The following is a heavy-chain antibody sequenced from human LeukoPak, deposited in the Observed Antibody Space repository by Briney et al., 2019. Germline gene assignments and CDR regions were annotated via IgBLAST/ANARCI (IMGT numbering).Heavy chain of an antibody. V-gene: IGHV3-21*01. CDR1: GFTFSSYS. D-gene: IGHD5-12*01. CDR2: ISSSSYI. CDR3: ARGRGYSGYDSFDY. Sequence: GSLRLSCAASGFTFSSYSMNWDRQAPGKGLEWVSSISSSSYIYYADSVKGRFTISRDNAKNSLYLQMNSLRAEDTAVYYCARGRGYSGYDSFDYWGQGTLVTVSS. J-gene: IGHJ4*02.